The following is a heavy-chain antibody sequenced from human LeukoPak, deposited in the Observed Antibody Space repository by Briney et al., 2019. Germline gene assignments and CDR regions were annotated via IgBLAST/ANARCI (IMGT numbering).Heavy chain of an antibody. CDR3: AGSVLRYFDAFDI. J-gene: IGHJ3*02. Sequence: SETLSLTCTVSGGSISSYYWSWIRQRPGKGLEWIGYIYYSGSTNYNPSLKSRVTISVDTSKNQFSLKLSSVTAADTAVYYCAGSVLRYFDAFDIWGQGTMVTVSS. CDR1: GGSISSYY. D-gene: IGHD3-9*01. V-gene: IGHV4-59*01. CDR2: IYYSGST.